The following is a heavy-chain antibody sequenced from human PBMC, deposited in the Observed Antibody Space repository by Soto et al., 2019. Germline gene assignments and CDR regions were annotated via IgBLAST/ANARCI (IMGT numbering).Heavy chain of an antibody. J-gene: IGHJ3*02. V-gene: IGHV1-3*01. CDR1: GYTLTSYA. D-gene: IGHD3-10*01. CDR3: ARDSGSGSYYSLRDAFDI. CDR2: INAGNGNT. Sequence: GPSLKLSRKASGYTLTSYAVGCFSKSPRQRREWMGWINAGNGNTKYSQKFQGRVTITRDTSASTAYMELSSLRSEDTAVYYCARDSGSGSYYSLRDAFDIWGQGTMVTGS.